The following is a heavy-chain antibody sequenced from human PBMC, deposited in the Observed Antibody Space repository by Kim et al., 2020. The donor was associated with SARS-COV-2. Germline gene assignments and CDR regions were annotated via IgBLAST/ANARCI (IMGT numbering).Heavy chain of an antibody. CDR2: A. Sequence: ADYAAPVKGRCTISREDSKNTVYLQLNSLKTEDAGVYYCPTGIGGGAGFWGQGTLVTVSS. CDR3: PTGIGGGAGF. J-gene: IGHJ4*02. V-gene: IGHV3-15*01.